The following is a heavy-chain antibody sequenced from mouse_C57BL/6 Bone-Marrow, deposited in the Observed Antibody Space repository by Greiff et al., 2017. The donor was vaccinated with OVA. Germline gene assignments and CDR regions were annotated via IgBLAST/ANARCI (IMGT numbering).Heavy chain of an antibody. CDR1: GYTFTSYW. CDR2: LYPGNSDT. V-gene: IGHV1-5*01. Sequence: VQLQQSGTVLARPGASVKMSCKTSGYTFTSYWMHWVKQRPGQGLEWIGALYPGNSDTSYNQKFKGKAKLTAVTSASTAYMELSSLTNEDSAVYYCTSGYGSDWFAYWGQGTLVTVSA. CDR3: TSGYGSDWFAY. J-gene: IGHJ3*01. D-gene: IGHD1-1*01.